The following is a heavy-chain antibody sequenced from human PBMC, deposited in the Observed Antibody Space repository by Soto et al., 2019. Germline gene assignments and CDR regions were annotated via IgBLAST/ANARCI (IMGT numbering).Heavy chain of an antibody. V-gene: IGHV3-23*01. CDR1: GFTFTSYA. D-gene: IGHD5-12*01. Sequence: PGGSLRLSCSASGFTFTSYAMSWVRQAPGKGLEWVSGISGSGGDTKNADSVKGRFTISRDNFKNMLYLQMNSLRAEDTAVYYCARDARWLRYKDYWGQGTLVTVSS. J-gene: IGHJ4*02. CDR3: ARDARWLRYKDY. CDR2: ISGSGGDT.